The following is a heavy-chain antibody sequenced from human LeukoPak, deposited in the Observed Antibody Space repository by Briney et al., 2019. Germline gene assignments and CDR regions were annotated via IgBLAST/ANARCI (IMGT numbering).Heavy chain of an antibody. CDR2: INPNSGGT. CDR1: GYTFTGYY. V-gene: IGHV1-2*06. D-gene: IGHD3-16*01. J-gene: IGHJ4*02. Sequence: ASVKVSCKASGYTFTGYYMHWVRQAPGQGLEWMGRINPNSGGTNYAQKFQGRVTMTRDTSISTAYMELSRLGSDDTAVYYCARVKDDYVWGSYSYWGQGTLVTVSS. CDR3: ARVKDDYVWGSYSY.